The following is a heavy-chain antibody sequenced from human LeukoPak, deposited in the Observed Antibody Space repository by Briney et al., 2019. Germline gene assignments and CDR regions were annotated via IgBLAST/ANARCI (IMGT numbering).Heavy chain of an antibody. CDR2: IYYSGST. Sequence: SETLSLTCTVSGGSISSGDYYWSWIRQPPGKGLEWIGYIYYSGSTNYNPSLKSRVTISVDTSKNQFSLKLSSVTAADTAVYYCARTVALGIFDYWGQGTLVTVSS. CDR3: ARTVALGIFDY. V-gene: IGHV4-61*08. CDR1: GGSISSGDYY. J-gene: IGHJ4*02. D-gene: IGHD4-23*01.